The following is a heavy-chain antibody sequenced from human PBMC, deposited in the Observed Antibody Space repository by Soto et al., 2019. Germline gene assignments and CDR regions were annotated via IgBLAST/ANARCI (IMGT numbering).Heavy chain of an antibody. J-gene: IGHJ6*03. V-gene: IGHV4-59*01. CDR2: IYYTGST. CDR1: GGSISSYY. CDR3: ARVGRGYCTNGVGYKPPHYYYMDV. D-gene: IGHD2-8*01. Sequence: SETLSLTCTVSGGSISSYYWSWIRQPPGKGLEWIGYIYYTGSTNYNPSLKSRVTISVATSKNQFSLKLSSVTAADTAVYYCARVGRGYCTNGVGYKPPHYYYMDVWGKGTTVTVSS.